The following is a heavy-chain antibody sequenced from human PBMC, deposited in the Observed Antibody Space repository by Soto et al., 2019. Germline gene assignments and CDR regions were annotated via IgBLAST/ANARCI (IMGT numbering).Heavy chain of an antibody. D-gene: IGHD4-17*01. V-gene: IGHV4-59*01. Sequence: PSETLSLTCTVSGGSISSYYWSWIRQPSGKGLEWIGYIYYSGSTNYNPSLKSRVTISVDTSKNQFSLKLSSVTAADTAVYYCARARPRYGDYLPPYYFDYWGQGTLVTVSS. CDR3: ARARPRYGDYLPPYYFDY. J-gene: IGHJ4*02. CDR2: IYYSGST. CDR1: GGSISSYY.